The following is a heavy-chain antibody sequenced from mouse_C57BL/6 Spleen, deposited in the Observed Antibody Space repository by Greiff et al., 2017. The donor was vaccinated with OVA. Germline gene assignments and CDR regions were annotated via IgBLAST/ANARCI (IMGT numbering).Heavy chain of an antibody. V-gene: IGHV5-4*01. Sequence: EVHLVESGGGLVKPGGSLKLSCAASGFTFSSYAMSWVRQTPEKRLEWVATISDGGSYTYYPDNVKGRFTISRDNAKNNLYLQMSHLKSEDTAMYYCARDPSDSSGYDYWGQGTTLTVSS. J-gene: IGHJ2*01. D-gene: IGHD3-2*02. CDR1: GFTFSSYA. CDR2: ISDGGSYT. CDR3: ARDPSDSSGYDY.